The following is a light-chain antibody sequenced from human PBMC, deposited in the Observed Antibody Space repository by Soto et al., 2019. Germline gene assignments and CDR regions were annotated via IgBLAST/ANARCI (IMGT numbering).Light chain of an antibody. J-gene: IGKJ2*01. V-gene: IGKV3-11*01. Sequence: EIVLTQSPATLSLSPGARATLSCRASQSISSYLAWYQQKPGQAPRLLIYDASNRATGIPARFSGSGSGTDFTRTISSLEPEDFAVSYCQQRSNWPRYTFGQGTKLEIK. CDR1: QSISSY. CDR3: QQRSNWPRYT. CDR2: DAS.